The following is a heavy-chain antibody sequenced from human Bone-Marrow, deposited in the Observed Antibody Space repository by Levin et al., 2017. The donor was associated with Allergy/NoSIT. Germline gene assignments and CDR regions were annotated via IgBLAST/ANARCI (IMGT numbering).Heavy chain of an antibody. CDR1: GFTFDDYA. CDR2: ISWNSGSI. V-gene: IGHV3-9*01. D-gene: IGHD6-13*01. J-gene: IGHJ3*02. CDR3: AKDRQGIAAAVAFDI. Sequence: SLKISCAASGFTFDDYAMHWVRQAPGKGLEWVSGISWNSGSIGYADSVKGRFTISRDNAKNSLYLQMNSLRAEDTALYYCAKDRQGIAAAVAFDIWGQGTMVTVSS.